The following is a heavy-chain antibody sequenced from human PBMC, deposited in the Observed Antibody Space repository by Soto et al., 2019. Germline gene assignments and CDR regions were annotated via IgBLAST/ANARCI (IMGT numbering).Heavy chain of an antibody. Sequence: QVQLVQSGAEVKKPGASVKVSCKASGYTFSSYAMHWVRQAPGQRREWMGWINTGNGNTKYSENFQGRATITKDISASTADMELSRLGSDDTAVYYCARGGDDCSNARGYMIYYWGQGPQVTVSS. CDR3: ARGGDDCSNARGYMIYY. J-gene: IGHJ4*02. D-gene: IGHD2-2*02. CDR1: GYTFSSYA. V-gene: IGHV1-3*04. CDR2: INTGNGNT.